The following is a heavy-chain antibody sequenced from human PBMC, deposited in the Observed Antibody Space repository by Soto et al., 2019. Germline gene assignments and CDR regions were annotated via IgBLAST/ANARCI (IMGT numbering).Heavy chain of an antibody. J-gene: IGHJ4*02. Sequence: PGGSLRLSCAASGFTFSSYRMHWVRQAPGKGLEWVAVISHDGSDTDYGDSVKGRFTISRDNSKSTLSLQMNSLRPEDTAVYYCAKDAGSTEYFFASWGQGTLVTVSS. V-gene: IGHV3-30*18. CDR2: ISHDGSDT. CDR1: GFTFSSYR. CDR3: AKDAGSTEYFFAS.